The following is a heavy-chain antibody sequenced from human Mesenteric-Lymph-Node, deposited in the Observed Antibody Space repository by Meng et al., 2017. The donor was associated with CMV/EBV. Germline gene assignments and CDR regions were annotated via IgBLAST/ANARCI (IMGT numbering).Heavy chain of an antibody. CDR1: GFTFSTYS. D-gene: IGHD3-3*01. CDR3: ARGSGYDFWSGYYRRRGMDV. Sequence: GESLKISCAASGFTFSTYSMNWGRQAPGKGLEWVSYISTSGSYIYYADSVKGRFTISRDNSKNSLFLEMNSLRAEDTAVYYCARGSGYDFWSGYYRRRGMDVWGQGTTVTVSS. CDR2: ISTSGSYI. V-gene: IGHV3-21*01. J-gene: IGHJ6*02.